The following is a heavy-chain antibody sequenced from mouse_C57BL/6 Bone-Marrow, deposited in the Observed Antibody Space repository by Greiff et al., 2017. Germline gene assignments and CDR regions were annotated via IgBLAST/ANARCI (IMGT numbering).Heavy chain of an antibody. D-gene: IGHD1-1*01. J-gene: IGHJ4*01. V-gene: IGHV14-3*01. CDR2: IDPANGNT. CDR1: GFNIKNTY. Sequence: VHVKQSVAELVRPGASVKLSCTASGFNIKNTYMHWVKQRPEPGLEWIGRIDPANGNTKYAPKFQGKATITADTSSNTAYLQLSSLTSEDTAIYYCAKGTTVVGAMDYWGQGTSVTVSS. CDR3: AKGTTVVGAMDY.